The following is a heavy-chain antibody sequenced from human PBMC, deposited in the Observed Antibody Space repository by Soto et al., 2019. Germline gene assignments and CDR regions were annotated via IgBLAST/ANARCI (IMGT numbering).Heavy chain of an antibody. V-gene: IGHV1-69*01. CDR1: GCTFSSSA. CDR3: ARAGASGSYIGY. Sequence: QVQLVQSGAEVKKPGSSVKVSCKASGCTFSSSAISWVRQAPGQGLEWMGGIIPIFGTATYAQKFQGRVTITAAESTSPAYMELSRLRSEDTAVYYCARAGASGSYIGYWGQGTVVTVSS. D-gene: IGHD3-22*01. J-gene: IGHJ4*02. CDR2: IIPIFGTA.